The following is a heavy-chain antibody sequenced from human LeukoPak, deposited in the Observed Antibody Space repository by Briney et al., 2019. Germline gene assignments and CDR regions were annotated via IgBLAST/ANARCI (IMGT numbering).Heavy chain of an antibody. V-gene: IGHV3-23*01. J-gene: IGHJ4*02. CDR2: ISGSGTST. CDR1: GFTFGSYA. D-gene: IGHD3-22*01. CDR3: AKYLHDSSFDY. Sequence: GGSLRLSCAASGFTFGSYAMSWVRQAPGKGLEWVSTISGSGTSTYYADSVKGRFTISRDNSKNTLYQQMNSLRAEDTAVYYCAKYLHDSSFDYWGQGTLVTVSS.